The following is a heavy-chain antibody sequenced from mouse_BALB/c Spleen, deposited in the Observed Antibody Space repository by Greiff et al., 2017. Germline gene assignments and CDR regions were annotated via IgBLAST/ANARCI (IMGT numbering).Heavy chain of an antibody. CDR3: ARGYGSSYGFAY. CDR1: GFNIKDYY. Sequence: EVQLQQSGAELVRPGASVKLSCKASGFNIKDYYMHWVKQRPEQGLEWIGWIDPENGNTIYDPKFQGKASITADTSSNTAYLQLSSLTSEDTAVYYCARGYGSSYGFAYWGQGTLVTVSA. V-gene: IGHV14-1*02. J-gene: IGHJ3*01. D-gene: IGHD1-1*01. CDR2: IDPENGNT.